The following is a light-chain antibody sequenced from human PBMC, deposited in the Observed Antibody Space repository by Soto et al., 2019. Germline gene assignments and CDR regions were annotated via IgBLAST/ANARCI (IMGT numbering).Light chain of an antibody. V-gene: IGKV3-11*01. Sequence: EIVLTQSPATLSLSPGERATLSCRASQSVSSYLAWYQQKPGQAPRLLIYDTSKRATGNPARFSGSGSGTDFTLTTSTLEPEDFAVYYCQQRTNWPRSFTFGPGTKVDIK. CDR3: QQRTNWPRSFT. CDR2: DTS. CDR1: QSVSSY. J-gene: IGKJ3*01.